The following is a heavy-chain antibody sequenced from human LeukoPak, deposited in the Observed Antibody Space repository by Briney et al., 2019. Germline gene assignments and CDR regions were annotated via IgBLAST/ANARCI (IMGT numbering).Heavy chain of an antibody. J-gene: IGHJ4*02. CDR2: ISGSGGST. V-gene: IGHV3-23*01. Sequence: GGSLRLSCAASGFSFNTYWMTWVRQAPGKGLEWVSLISGSGGSTYYGDSVKGRFTISRDSSKNTLYLQMNSLRAEDTAVYYCAKEAPYSYDRSGYYYDYWGQGTLVTVSS. CDR3: AKEAPYSYDRSGYYYDY. CDR1: GFSFNTYW. D-gene: IGHD3-22*01.